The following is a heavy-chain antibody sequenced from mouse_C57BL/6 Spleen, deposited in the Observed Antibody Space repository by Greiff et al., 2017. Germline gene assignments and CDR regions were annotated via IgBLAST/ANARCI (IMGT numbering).Heavy chain of an antibody. CDR3: ARSFYSNYEDYYAMDY. CDR1: GYTFTSYW. D-gene: IGHD2-5*01. V-gene: IGHV1-53*01. CDR2: INPSNGGT. Sequence: VKLKQPGTELVKPGASVKLSCKASGYTFTSYWMHWVKQRLGQGLEWIGNINPSNGGTNYNEKFKSKATLTVDKSSSTAYMQLSSLTSEDSAVYYCARSFYSNYEDYYAMDYWGQGTSVTVSS. J-gene: IGHJ4*01.